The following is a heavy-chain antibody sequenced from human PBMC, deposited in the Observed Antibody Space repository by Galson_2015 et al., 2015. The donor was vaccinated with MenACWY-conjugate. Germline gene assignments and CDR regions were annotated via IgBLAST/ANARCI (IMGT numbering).Heavy chain of an antibody. V-gene: IGHV3-74*01. CDR3: VRDQRDTKIQGVNIVTYYYMDV. J-gene: IGHJ6*03. Sequence: SLRLSCAASGFDFSTYWMHWVRHAPGKGLVWVARISSGGRTTDYAESVKGRFTISRDNAKNTLYLQMNSLRAEDTGFYYCVRDQRDTKIQGVNIVTYYYMDVWGKGTTVAVSS. CDR2: ISSGGRTT. CDR1: GFDFSTYW. D-gene: IGHD3-10*01.